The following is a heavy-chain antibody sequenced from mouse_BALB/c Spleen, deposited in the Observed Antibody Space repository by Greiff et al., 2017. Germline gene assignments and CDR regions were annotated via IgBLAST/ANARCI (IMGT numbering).Heavy chain of an antibody. CDR3: ARSANWDPSPDY. CDR1: GYTFTSYW. J-gene: IGHJ2*01. Sequence: VQLQQSGAELAKPGASVKMSCKASGYTFTSYWMHWVKQRPGQGLEWIGYINPSTGYTEYNQKFKDKATLTADKSSSTAYMQLSSLTSEDSAVYYCARSANWDPSPDYWGQGTTLTVSS. CDR2: INPSTGYT. D-gene: IGHD4-1*01. V-gene: IGHV1-7*01.